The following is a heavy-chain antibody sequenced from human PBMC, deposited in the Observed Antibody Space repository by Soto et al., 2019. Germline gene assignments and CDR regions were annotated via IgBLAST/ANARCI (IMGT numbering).Heavy chain of an antibody. V-gene: IGHV3-48*02. D-gene: IGHD3-22*01. CDR2: ISSSSSTI. J-gene: IGHJ6*01. CDR1: GFTFSSYS. CDR3: ARDQYESSGYCHYYYGMDV. Sequence: GGSLRLSCAASGFTFSSYSMNWVRQAPGKGLEWVSYISSSSSTIYYADSVKGRFTISRDNAKNSLYLQMNSLRDEDTAVYYCARDQYESSGYCHYYYGMDVWGQGTTVSVSS.